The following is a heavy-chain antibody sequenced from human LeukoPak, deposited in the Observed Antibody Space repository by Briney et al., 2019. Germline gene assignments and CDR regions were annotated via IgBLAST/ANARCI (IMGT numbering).Heavy chain of an antibody. CDR3: ARDEMNGFLDY. J-gene: IGHJ4*02. V-gene: IGHV4-59*01. CDR2: IYYSGST. CDR1: GGSISSYY. D-gene: IGHD3-3*01. Sequence: PSETLSLTCTVSGGSISSYYWSWIRQPPGKGLEWIGYIYYSGSTNYNPSLKSRVTISVDTSKNQFSLKLGSVTAADTAVYYCARDEMNGFLDYWGQGTLVTVSS.